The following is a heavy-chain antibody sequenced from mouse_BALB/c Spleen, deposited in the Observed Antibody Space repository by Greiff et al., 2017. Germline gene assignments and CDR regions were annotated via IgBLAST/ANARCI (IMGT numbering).Heavy chain of an antibody. CDR1: GYAFSSYW. D-gene: IGHD1-1*01. CDR2: IYPGDGDT. Sequence: QVHVKQSGAELVRPGSSVKISCKASGYAFSSYWMNWVKQRPGQGLEWIGQIYPGDGDTNYNGKFKGKATLTADKSSSTAYMQLSSLTSEDSAVYFCARLGGSSYYFDYWGQGTTLTVSS. V-gene: IGHV1-80*01. CDR3: ARLGGSSYYFDY. J-gene: IGHJ2*01.